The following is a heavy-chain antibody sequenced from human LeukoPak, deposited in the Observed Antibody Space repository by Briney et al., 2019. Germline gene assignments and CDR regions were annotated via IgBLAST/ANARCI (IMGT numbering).Heavy chain of an antibody. V-gene: IGHV4-31*03. CDR1: GGSISSGGYY. D-gene: IGHD6-25*01. CDR2: IYYSGST. CDR3: ARHIIASEYYFDY. J-gene: IGHJ4*02. Sequence: SETLSLTCTVSGGSISSGGYYWSWIRQHPGKGLEWIGYIYYSGSTYYNPSLKSRVTISVDTSKNQFSLKLSSVTAADTAVYYCARHIIASEYYFDYWGQGTLVTVSS.